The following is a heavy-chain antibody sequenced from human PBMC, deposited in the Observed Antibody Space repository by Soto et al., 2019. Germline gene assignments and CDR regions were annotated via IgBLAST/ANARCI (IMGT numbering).Heavy chain of an antibody. D-gene: IGHD3-16*01. CDR1: GYTFTSYY. CDR2: INPSGGST. CDR3: ARTGLGDYCDY. Sequence: QVQLVQSGAEVKKPGASVKVSCKASGYTFTSYYMHWVRQAPGQGLEWMGIINPSGGSTSYAQKFQVRVTMTRDTSTSTVYMELSSLRSEDTAVYYCARTGLGDYCDYGGQGTLVTVSS. J-gene: IGHJ4*02. V-gene: IGHV1-46*01.